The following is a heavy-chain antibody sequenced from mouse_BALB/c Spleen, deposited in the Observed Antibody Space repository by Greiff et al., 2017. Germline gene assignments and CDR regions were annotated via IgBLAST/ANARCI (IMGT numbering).Heavy chain of an antibody. V-gene: IGHV1-69*02. CDR2: IDPSDSYT. J-gene: IGHJ3*01. CDR1: GYTFTSYW. CDR3: ARNSSAY. Sequence: QVQLQQPGAELVKPGASVKLSCKASGYTFTSYWMHWVKQRPGQGLEWIGEIDPSDSYTNYNQKFKGKATLTVDKSSSTAYMQLSSLTSEDSAVYYCARNSSAYWGQGTLVTVSA.